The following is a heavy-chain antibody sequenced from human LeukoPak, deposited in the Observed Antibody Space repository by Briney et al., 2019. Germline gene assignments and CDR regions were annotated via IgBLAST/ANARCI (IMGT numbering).Heavy chain of an antibody. CDR3: ARDYGSGSYHYYYYMDV. V-gene: IGHV3-30*02. Sequence: PGGSLRLSCAASGFTFSSYGMHWVRQAPGKGLEWVAFIRYDGSNKYYADSVKGRFTISRDNSKNTLYLQMNSLRAEDTAVYYCARDYGSGSYHYYYYMDVWGKGTTVTVSS. D-gene: IGHD3-10*01. J-gene: IGHJ6*03. CDR1: GFTFSSYG. CDR2: IRYDGSNK.